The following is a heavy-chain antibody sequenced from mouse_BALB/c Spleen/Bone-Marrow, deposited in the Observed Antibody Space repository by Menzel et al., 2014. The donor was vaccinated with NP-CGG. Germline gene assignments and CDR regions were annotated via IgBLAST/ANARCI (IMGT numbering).Heavy chain of an antibody. Sequence: VQLLQSGAELAKPGASVTMFCKASGYTFTSYWMLWVKQRSGQGLEWFGYINPSTGYTDYNQKFNDKATLTADKSSSTAYMQLSSLTAKDSAVYYCARDNPLYALDYWGQGTSVTVSS. V-gene: IGHV1-7*01. J-gene: IGHJ4*01. CDR3: ARDNPLYALDY. CDR2: INPSTGYT. CDR1: GYTFTSYW.